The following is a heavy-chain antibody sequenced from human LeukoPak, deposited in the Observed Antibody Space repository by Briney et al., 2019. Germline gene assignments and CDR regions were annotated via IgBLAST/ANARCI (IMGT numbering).Heavy chain of an antibody. CDR3: ARDLGEWSYYFDY. CDR2: INPNSGGT. D-gene: IGHD3-16*01. J-gene: IGHJ4*02. V-gene: IGHV1-2*06. CDR1: GYTFTGYC. Sequence: GASVKVSCKASGYTFTGYCMHWVRQAPGQGLEWMGRINPNSGGTNYAQKFQGRVTMTRDTSISTAYMELSRLRSDDTAVYYCARDLGEWSYYFDYWGQGTLVTVSS.